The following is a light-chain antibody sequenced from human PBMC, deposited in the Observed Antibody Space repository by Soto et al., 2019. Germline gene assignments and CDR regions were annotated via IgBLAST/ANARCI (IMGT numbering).Light chain of an antibody. Sequence: DIQMTQSPSSLSASVGERVTITCRASQSISTYLNWYQHKSGKAPNLLIYGASRLQSGVPSRFSGSGSGTDFTLTINSLQPEDFATYYCQQSHSAPYTFGQGTKMEIK. CDR3: QQSHSAPYT. V-gene: IGKV1-39*01. CDR1: QSISTY. CDR2: GAS. J-gene: IGKJ2*01.